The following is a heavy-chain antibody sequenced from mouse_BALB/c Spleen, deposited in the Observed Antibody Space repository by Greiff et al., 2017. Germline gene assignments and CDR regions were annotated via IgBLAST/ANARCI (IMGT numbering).Heavy chain of an antibody. CDR1: GFTFTDYY. CDR2: IRNKANGYTT. V-gene: IGHV7-3*02. CDR3: ARKGRYYAMDY. J-gene: IGHJ4*01. Sequence: EVQLMESGGGLVQPGGSLRLSCATSGFTFTDYYMSWVRQPPGKALEWLGFIRNKANGYTTEYSASVKGRFTISRDNSQSILYLQMNTLRAEDSATYYCARKGRYYAMDYWGQGTSVTVSS.